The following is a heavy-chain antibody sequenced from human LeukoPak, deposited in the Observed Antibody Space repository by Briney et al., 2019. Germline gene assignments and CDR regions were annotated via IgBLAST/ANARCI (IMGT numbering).Heavy chain of an antibody. V-gene: IGHV4-38-2*02. D-gene: IGHD3-16*01. Sequence: PSETLSLTCTVSGYSISSGYYWGWIRQPPGKGLEWLGSIYQSGSTYDNPSLKSRVTLSVDTSKNQVSLKLSSVTAADTAVYYCARSEINDYIKYWGQGILVTVSS. CDR3: ARSEINDYIKY. J-gene: IGHJ4*02. CDR1: GYSISSGYY. CDR2: IYQSGST.